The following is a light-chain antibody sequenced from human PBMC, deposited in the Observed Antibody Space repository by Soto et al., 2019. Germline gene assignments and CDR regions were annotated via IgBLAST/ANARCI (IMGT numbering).Light chain of an antibody. CDR2: GAS. CDR3: QQLYNYPST. J-gene: IGKJ5*01. CDR1: QGISSY. V-gene: IGKV1-9*01. Sequence: DIQLTQSPSFLSASVGDRVTITCRASQGISSYLAWYQQKPGKAPKLLIYGASTLQSGVPSRFSGSGSGTEFTVTISSLQPEDFATYYCQQLYNYPSTFGQGTRLEIK.